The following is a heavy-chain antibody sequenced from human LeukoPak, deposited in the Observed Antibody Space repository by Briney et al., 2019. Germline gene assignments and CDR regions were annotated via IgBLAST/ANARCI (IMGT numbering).Heavy chain of an antibody. CDR1: GYTLTGYY. V-gene: IGHV1-2*02. CDR2: INPNSGGT. D-gene: IGHD5-24*01. J-gene: IGHJ4*02. Sequence: GASVKVSCKASGYTLTGYYLHWVRQAPGQGLEWMGWINPNSGGTNYAQTFLGRVTMTRDTSITTAYLELSRLRSDDTAVYYCARIGYNHHLDYWGQGTLVTVSS. CDR3: ARIGYNHHLDY.